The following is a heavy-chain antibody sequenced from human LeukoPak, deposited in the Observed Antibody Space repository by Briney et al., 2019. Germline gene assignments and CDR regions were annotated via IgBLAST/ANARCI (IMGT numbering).Heavy chain of an antibody. J-gene: IGHJ4*02. Sequence: GGSLRLSCAACGLTVTDAWMTWVGQAPAKGLEWVGRIKSKDGGGTADYAVPVNGRFTISRDDTENTLYLQMNSLKNEDTAMYYCATEQLWAYFFDSWGQGVPVTVSS. CDR2: IKSKDGGGTA. V-gene: IGHV3-15*01. CDR3: ATEQLWAYFFDS. CDR1: GLTVTDAW. D-gene: IGHD1-1*01.